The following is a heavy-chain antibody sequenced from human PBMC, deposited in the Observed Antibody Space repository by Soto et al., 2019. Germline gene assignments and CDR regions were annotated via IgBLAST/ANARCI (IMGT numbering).Heavy chain of an antibody. CDR2: IRNKAKTYTT. D-gene: IGHD3-22*01. V-gene: IGHV3-72*01. CDR1: GFTFSGSA. J-gene: IGHJ3*02. Sequence: GGSLRLSCAASGFTFSGSAMHWVRQASGKGLEWVGRIRNKAKTYTTDYAASVKGRFTTSRDDSKNSLYLQMNSLKIEDTAVYYCVRVRDHYDSNGHSVDAFDMWGQGTMVTVSS. CDR3: VRVRDHYDSNGHSVDAFDM.